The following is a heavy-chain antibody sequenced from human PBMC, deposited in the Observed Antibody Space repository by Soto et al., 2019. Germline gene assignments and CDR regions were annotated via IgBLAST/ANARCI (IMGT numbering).Heavy chain of an antibody. CDR2: IHYSGTT. CDR3: ARDTGSYYLDS. J-gene: IGHJ4*02. V-gene: IGHV4-59*01. CDR1: GGSISSYF. D-gene: IGHD1-26*01. Sequence: QVQLLESGPGLVKPSETLSLTCTIYGGSISSYFWSWIRQPPGKGLEWIGYIHYSGTTVYIPSLKSRVTMSIDTSENQFTLNLTSVTAADTAVYYCARDTGSYYLDSWGQGSLVTVSS.